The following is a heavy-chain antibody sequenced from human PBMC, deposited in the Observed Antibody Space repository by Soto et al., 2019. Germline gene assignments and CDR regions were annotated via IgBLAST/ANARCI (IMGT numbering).Heavy chain of an antibody. J-gene: IGHJ1*01. CDR3: AREQYTLNYAGY. CDR2: IDSNWRNS. V-gene: IGHV3-74*01. D-gene: IGHD2-2*01. CDR1: GFTFRNYY. Sequence: EVQLVESGGALVQPGGSLRLSCEASGFTFRNYYMHWVRQAPGKGLMWVARIDSNWRNSVYADSVKGRFTVSRDNAKNTLFLQMDSLTAEDTAVYYCAREQYTLNYAGYWGQGTQVTVS.